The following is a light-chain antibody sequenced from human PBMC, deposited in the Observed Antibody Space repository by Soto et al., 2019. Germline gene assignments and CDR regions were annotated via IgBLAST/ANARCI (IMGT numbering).Light chain of an antibody. CDR3: CSYAGTYTHVV. CDR1: NSDVGGYNY. Sequence: QSVLTQPRSVSGSPGQSVTISCTGTNSDVGGYNYVSWYQRHPDKAPKLIIYDVIKRPSGVPDRFSGSTSGNTASLTITGLQADDEADYYCCSYAGTYTHVVFGGGTKLTVL. V-gene: IGLV2-11*01. J-gene: IGLJ2*01. CDR2: DVI.